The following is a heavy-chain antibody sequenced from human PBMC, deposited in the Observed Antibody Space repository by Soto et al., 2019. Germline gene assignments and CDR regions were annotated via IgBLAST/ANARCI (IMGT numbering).Heavy chain of an antibody. V-gene: IGHV3-30*18. Sequence: PGGSLRLSCAASGFTFSGYGMHWVRQAPGKGLEWVAVISYDGSNKYYADSAKGRFTISRDNSKNTLYLQMNSLRAEDTAVYYCAKGDTAMAPDYWGQGTLVTVSS. CDR1: GFTFSGYG. J-gene: IGHJ4*02. CDR2: ISYDGSNK. D-gene: IGHD5-18*01. CDR3: AKGDTAMAPDY.